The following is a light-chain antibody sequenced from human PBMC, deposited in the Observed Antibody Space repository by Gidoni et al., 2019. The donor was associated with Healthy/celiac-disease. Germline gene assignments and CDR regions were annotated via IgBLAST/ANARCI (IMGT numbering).Light chain of an antibody. CDR3: QQYDKLPRT. Sequence: DIQMTQSPSSLSASVGDRVTITCQASQDISNYLNWYQQKPGKAPKLLIYDASNLETGVPSRFSGSGSGTDFTFTISSLQPEDIATYYCQQYDKLPRTFXGXTKVEIK. J-gene: IGKJ4*01. CDR1: QDISNY. CDR2: DAS. V-gene: IGKV1-33*01.